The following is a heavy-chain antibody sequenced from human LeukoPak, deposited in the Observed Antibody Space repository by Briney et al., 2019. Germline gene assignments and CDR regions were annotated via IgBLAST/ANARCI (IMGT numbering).Heavy chain of an antibody. V-gene: IGHV3-23*01. Sequence: GGSLRLSCAASGFTFSSSAMSWVRQAPGKGLEWVSAISNNGGYTYYADSVQGRFTISRDNSKRTLCVQMNSLRAEDTAVYYCAKQLGYCSDGSCYFPYWGQGTLVTVSS. CDR3: AKQLGYCSDGSCYFPY. CDR2: ISNNGGYT. D-gene: IGHD2-15*01. CDR1: GFTFSSSA. J-gene: IGHJ4*02.